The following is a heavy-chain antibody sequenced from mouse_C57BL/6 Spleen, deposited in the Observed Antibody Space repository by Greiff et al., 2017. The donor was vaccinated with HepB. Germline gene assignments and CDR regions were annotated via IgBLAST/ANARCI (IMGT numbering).Heavy chain of an antibody. CDR2: IYPGSGST. Sequence: VQLQQPGAELVKPGASVKMSCKASGYTFTSYWITWVKQRPGQGLEWIGDIYPGSGSTNYNEKFKSKATLTVDTSSSTAYMQLSSLTSEDSAVYYCAMYYGSSYVDWYFDVWGTGTTVTVSS. J-gene: IGHJ1*03. CDR1: GYTFTSYW. CDR3: AMYYGSSYVDWYFDV. D-gene: IGHD1-1*01. V-gene: IGHV1-55*01.